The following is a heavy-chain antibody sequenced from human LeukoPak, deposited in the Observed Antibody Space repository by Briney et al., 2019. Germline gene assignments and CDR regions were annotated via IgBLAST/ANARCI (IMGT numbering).Heavy chain of an antibody. V-gene: IGHV3-9*01. CDR3: AKVTYYDFWSGYPQVSYFDY. Sequence: PGRSLRLSCAASGITFDDYAMHWVRQAPGKGLEWVSGISWNSGSIGYADSVKGRFTISRDNAKNSLYLQMNSLRAEDTALYYCAKVTYYDFWSGYPQVSYFDYWGQGTLVTVSS. CDR1: GITFDDYA. CDR2: ISWNSGSI. D-gene: IGHD3-3*01. J-gene: IGHJ4*02.